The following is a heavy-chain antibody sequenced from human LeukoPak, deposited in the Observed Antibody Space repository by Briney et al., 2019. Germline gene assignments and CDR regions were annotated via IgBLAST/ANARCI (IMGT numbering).Heavy chain of an antibody. Sequence: GGSLRLSCAASGLTFSSYWMSWVRQAPRKGLEWVANIKQDGSEKYYVDSVKGRFTISRDNAKNSLYLQMNSLRAEDTAVYYCARVSYGSGSYYSFNDAFDIWGQGTMVTVSS. V-gene: IGHV3-7*01. CDR1: GLTFSSYW. CDR3: ARVSYGSGSYYSFNDAFDI. CDR2: IKQDGSEK. D-gene: IGHD3-10*01. J-gene: IGHJ3*02.